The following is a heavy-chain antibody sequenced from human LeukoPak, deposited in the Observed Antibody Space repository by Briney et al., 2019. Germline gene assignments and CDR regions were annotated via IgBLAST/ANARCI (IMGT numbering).Heavy chain of an antibody. V-gene: IGHV3-23*01. Sequence: GGSLRLSCTASGFTFSSYAMSWVRQAPGKGLEWVSTVSVYGGTTYYADSVKGRFTISRDNSKNTLYLQMNSLRPEDAAVYFCAKELHGSGNYAFDYWGQGTLVTVSS. D-gene: IGHD3-10*01. CDR3: AKELHGSGNYAFDY. CDR1: GFTFSSYA. J-gene: IGHJ4*02. CDR2: VSVYGGTT.